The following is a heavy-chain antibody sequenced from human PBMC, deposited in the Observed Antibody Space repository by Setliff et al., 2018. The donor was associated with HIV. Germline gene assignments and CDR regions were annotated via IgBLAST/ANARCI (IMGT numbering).Heavy chain of an antibody. Sequence: SETLSLTCSVSGDSISSGSYFWGWISQTPGKGLEWIGNIYYTGFAYYNPSLKSRVTISLDTSKTHFFLNLTSVTDADTAVYFCTREGRGDPAMATTRIDYWGQGKLVTVSS. V-gene: IGHV4-39*02. J-gene: IGHJ4*02. CDR2: IYYTGFA. D-gene: IGHD1-1*01. CDR1: GDSISSGSYF. CDR3: TREGRGDPAMATTRIDY.